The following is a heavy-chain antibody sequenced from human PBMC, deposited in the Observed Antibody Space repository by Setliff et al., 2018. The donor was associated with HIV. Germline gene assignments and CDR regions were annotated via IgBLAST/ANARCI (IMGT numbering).Heavy chain of an antibody. CDR2: IIPIYGTS. Sequence: SVKVSCKASGGTFSSYAISWVRQAPGQGLEWMGGIIPIYGTSNYAQKFQGRVTITADELTRTAYLELNTLRAEDTAVYYCARGASSGNYLAYFDYWGQGTLVTVSS. V-gene: IGHV1-69*13. CDR3: ARGASSGNYLAYFDY. CDR1: GGTFSSYA. D-gene: IGHD1-26*01. J-gene: IGHJ4*02.